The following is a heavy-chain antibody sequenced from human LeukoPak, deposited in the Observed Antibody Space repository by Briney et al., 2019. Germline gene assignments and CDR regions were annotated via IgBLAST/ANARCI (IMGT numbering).Heavy chain of an antibody. CDR3: ARNPTVAGSYYFDY. D-gene: IGHD6-19*01. CDR2: IYHSGRT. Sequence: SETLSLTCAVSGGSVTSGNWWSWVRQPPGKRLEWIGEIYHSGRTNYKPSLKSRVIISVDKSKNQFSLKLSSVNAADTAVYYCARNPTVAGSYYFDYWGQRTLVTVSS. V-gene: IGHV4-4*02. J-gene: IGHJ4*02. CDR1: GGSVTSGNW.